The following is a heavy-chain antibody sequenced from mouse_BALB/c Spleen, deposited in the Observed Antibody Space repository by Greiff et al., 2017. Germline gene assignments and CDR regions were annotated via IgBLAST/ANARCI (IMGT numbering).Heavy chain of an antibody. J-gene: IGHJ2*01. CDR1: GYSFTGYF. D-gene: IGHD1-1*01. Sequence: EVQLQQSGPELVKPGASVKISCKASGYSFTGYFMNWVMQSHGKSLEWIGRINPYNGDTFYNQKFKGKATLTVDKSSSTAHMELRSLASEDSAVYYCARFYYGSSYFDYWGQGTTLTVSS. CDR2: INPYNGDT. CDR3: ARFYYGSSYFDY. V-gene: IGHV1-20*02.